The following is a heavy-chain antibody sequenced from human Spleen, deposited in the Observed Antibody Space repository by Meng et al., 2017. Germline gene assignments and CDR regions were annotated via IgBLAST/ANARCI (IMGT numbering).Heavy chain of an antibody. J-gene: IGHJ5*02. Sequence: SETLSLTCTVSGYSINSDYDWAWIRQPPGKGLEWIAYIYYSGSTKYNPSLKSRVTISVDTSMKQFSLTLSSVTAADTAVYYCARYYSNGYYLPDNWFDPWGQGTLVTVSS. V-gene: IGHV4-61*01. CDR3: ARYYSNGYYLPDNWFDP. CDR2: IYYSGST. CDR1: GYSINSDYD. D-gene: IGHD3-22*01.